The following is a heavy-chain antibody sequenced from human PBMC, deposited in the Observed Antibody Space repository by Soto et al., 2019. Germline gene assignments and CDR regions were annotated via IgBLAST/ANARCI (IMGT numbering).Heavy chain of an antibody. CDR1: GFTFSNAW. CDR2: VKRKVDGETI. CDR3: ATGGLGLDY. V-gene: IGHV3-15*01. J-gene: IGHJ4*02. D-gene: IGHD1-26*01. Sequence: EVQMVESGGGLVKPGGSLRLSCTASGFTFSNAWMNWVRRAPGKGLDWVWRVKRKVDGETIDYAAPVKGRFTISRDDSKNTVYLQMNSLRMEDTAVYYCATGGLGLDYWGQGTLVTVS.